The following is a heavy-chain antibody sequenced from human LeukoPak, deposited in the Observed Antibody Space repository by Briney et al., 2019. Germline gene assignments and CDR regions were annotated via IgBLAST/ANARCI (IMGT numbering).Heavy chain of an antibody. J-gene: IGHJ4*02. D-gene: IGHD3-10*01. V-gene: IGHV3-33*01. CDR3: ARTSWRRGVIRGGFDY. CDR2: IVYDVNYK. Sequence: GGSLRLSCAASGFTFRSCGMHWVRQAPGKGLEWVALIVYDVNYKYYVDSVRGRFAISRDSSKNTVYLQMNSLRAEDTAVYYCARTSWRRGVIRGGFDYWGQGTLVTVSS. CDR1: GFTFRSCG.